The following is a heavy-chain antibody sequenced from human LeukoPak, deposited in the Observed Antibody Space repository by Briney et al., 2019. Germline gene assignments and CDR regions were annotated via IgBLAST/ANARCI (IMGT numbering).Heavy chain of an antibody. J-gene: IGHJ4*02. V-gene: IGHV4-39*07. CDR2: VFYNGAT. Sequence: SETLSLTCIVSGGSISSSIYYWAWVRQPPGKGLEWIGTVFYNGATQYSPSLRSRVTISIDTSTNQFSLKLISVTAADTALYYCARDYGYGPDYWGQGTLVTVSS. CDR3: ARDYGYGPDY. D-gene: IGHD5-18*01. CDR1: GGSISSSIYY.